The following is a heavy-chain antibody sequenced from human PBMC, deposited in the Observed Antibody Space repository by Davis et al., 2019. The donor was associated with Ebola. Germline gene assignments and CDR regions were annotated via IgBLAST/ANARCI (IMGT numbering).Heavy chain of an antibody. Sequence: ASVKVSCKASGYTFTSYYMHWVRQAPGQGLEWMGWISAYNGNTNYAQKLQGRVTMTTDTSTSTAYMELRSLRSDDTAVYYCARETGSKTLVRPRWFDPWGQGTLVTVSS. V-gene: IGHV1-18*01. J-gene: IGHJ5*02. CDR3: ARETGSKTLVRPRWFDP. D-gene: IGHD3-10*01. CDR2: ISAYNGNT. CDR1: GYTFTSYY.